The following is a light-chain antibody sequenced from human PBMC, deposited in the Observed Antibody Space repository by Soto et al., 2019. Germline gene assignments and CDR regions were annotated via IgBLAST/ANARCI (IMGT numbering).Light chain of an antibody. J-gene: IGLJ1*01. CDR1: SSDVGGYNY. V-gene: IGLV2-8*01. CDR2: EVS. Sequence: QSSLTQPPSASGSFGQSVTISCTGTSSDVGGYNYVSWYQQHPGKAPKLMIYEVSERPSGVPDRFSGSKSGNTASLTVSGLQADDEADYYGSSYSGTNYHYVFGTGTKDTV. CDR3: SSYSGTNYHYV.